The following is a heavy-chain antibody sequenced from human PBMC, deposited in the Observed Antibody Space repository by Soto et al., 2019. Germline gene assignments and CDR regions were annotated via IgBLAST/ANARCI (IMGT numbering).Heavy chain of an antibody. D-gene: IGHD2-21*02. CDR2: IYYSGST. CDR1: GGSISSYY. Sequence: SETLALTCTVYGGSISSYYWSWIRQPPGKGLEWIGYIYYSGSTNYNPSLKSRVTISVDTSKNQFSLKLSSVAAADTAVYYCARRCGGDCWGSFDYWGQGTLVTVSS. V-gene: IGHV4-59*08. J-gene: IGHJ4*02. CDR3: ARRCGGDCWGSFDY.